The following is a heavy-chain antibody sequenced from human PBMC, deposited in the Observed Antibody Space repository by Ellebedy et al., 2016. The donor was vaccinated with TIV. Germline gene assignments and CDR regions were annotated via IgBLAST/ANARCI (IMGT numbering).Heavy chain of an antibody. Sequence: GESLKISCAASGFTFSSYGMHWVRQAPGKGLEWVAVIWYDGSNKYYADSVKGRFTISRDNSKNTLYLQMNSLRAEDTAVYYCAKSRPYGSYDPDYWGQGTLVTVSS. D-gene: IGHD6-6*01. CDR2: IWYDGSNK. CDR3: AKSRPYGSYDPDY. CDR1: GFTFSSYG. V-gene: IGHV3-33*06. J-gene: IGHJ4*02.